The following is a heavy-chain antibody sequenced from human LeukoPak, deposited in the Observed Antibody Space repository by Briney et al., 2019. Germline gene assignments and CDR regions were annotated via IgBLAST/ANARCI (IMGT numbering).Heavy chain of an antibody. V-gene: IGHV4-34*01. J-gene: IGHJ4*02. D-gene: IGHD5-18*01. CDR1: GGSFSGYY. CDR2: INHSGST. CDR3: ARTDNSYGYLSFDY. Sequence: SETLSLTCAVYGGSFSGYYWSWIRQPPGKGLEWIGEINHSGSTNYNPSLKSRVTISVDTSKNQFSLKLSSVTAADTAVYYCARTDNSYGYLSFDYWGQGTLATVSS.